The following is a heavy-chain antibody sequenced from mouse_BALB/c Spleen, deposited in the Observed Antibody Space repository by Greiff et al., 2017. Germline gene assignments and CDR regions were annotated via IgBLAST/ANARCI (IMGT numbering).Heavy chain of an antibody. CDR3: ARGEIYYGNYDAMDY. CDR1: GFTFSDYY. CDR2: ISDGGSYT. J-gene: IGHJ4*01. D-gene: IGHD2-1*01. V-gene: IGHV5-4*02. Sequence: EVQGVESGGGLVKPGGSLKLSCAASGFTFSDYYMYWVRQTPEKRLEWVATISDGGSYTYYPDSVKGRFTISRDNAKNNLYLQMSSLKSEDTAMYYCARGEIYYGNYDAMDYWGQGTSVTVSS.